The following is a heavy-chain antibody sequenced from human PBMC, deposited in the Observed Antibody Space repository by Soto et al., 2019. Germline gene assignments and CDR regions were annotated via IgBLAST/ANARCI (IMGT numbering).Heavy chain of an antibody. CDR1: GYTFTTYG. J-gene: IGHJ4*02. CDR2: ISTYNGNT. CDR3: AREGYYDSSGYYSPFDS. Sequence: ASVKVSFKASGYTFTTYGISWVRQAPGQGLEWMGWISTYNGNTNYAQKFQGRVTMTTDTSTSTAYMELRSLRSDDTAVYYCAREGYYDSSGYYSPFDSWGQGTPVTVSS. V-gene: IGHV1-18*04. D-gene: IGHD3-22*01.